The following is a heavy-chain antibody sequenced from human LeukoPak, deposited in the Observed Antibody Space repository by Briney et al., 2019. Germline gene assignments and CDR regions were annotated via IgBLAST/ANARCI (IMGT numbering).Heavy chain of an antibody. J-gene: IGHJ5*02. V-gene: IGHV4-34*01. D-gene: IGHD3-10*01. Sequence: PSVTLSLTCAVYGGSFSGYYWSWIRQPPGKGLEWIGEINHSGSTNYNPSLKSRVTMSVDTSKNQFSLKLSPVTAADTAVYYCARDSGTTGEVKFDPWGQGTLVTVSS. CDR2: INHSGST. CDR3: ARDSGTTGEVKFDP. CDR1: GGSFSGYY.